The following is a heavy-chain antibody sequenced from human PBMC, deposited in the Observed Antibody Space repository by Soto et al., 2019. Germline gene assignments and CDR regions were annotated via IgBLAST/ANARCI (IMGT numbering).Heavy chain of an antibody. D-gene: IGHD3-9*01. V-gene: IGHV1-24*01. CDR1: GYTLTELS. Sequence: GASVKVSCKVSGYTLTELSMHWVRQAPGKGLEWMGGFDPEDGETIYAQKFQGRVTMTEDTSTDTAYMELSSLRSEDTAVYYCATAYYDILTGPVRFDPWGQGTLVTVSS. CDR2: FDPEDGET. CDR3: ATAYYDILTGPVRFDP. J-gene: IGHJ5*02.